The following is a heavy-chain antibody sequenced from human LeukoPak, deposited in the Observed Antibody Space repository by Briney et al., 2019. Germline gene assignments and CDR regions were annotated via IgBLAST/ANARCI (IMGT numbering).Heavy chain of an antibody. V-gene: IGHV3-33*06. J-gene: IGHJ1*01. CDR3: AKYLSFAYYDSSGPLFQH. CDR2: IWYDGSNK. D-gene: IGHD3-22*01. Sequence: GGSLRLSCAASGFTFSSYGMHWVRQAPGKGLEWVAVIWYDGSNKYYADSAKGRFTISRDNSKNTLYLQMNSLRAEDTAVYYCAKYLSFAYYDSSGPLFQHWGQGTLVTVSS. CDR1: GFTFSSYG.